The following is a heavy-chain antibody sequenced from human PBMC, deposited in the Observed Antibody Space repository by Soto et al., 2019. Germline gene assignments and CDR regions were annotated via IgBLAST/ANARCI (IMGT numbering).Heavy chain of an antibody. J-gene: IGHJ6*03. CDR1: GFTFSSYS. Sequence: EVQLVESGGGLVKPGGSLRLSCAASGFTFSSYSMNWVRQAPGKGLEWVSSISSSSSYIYYADSVKGRFTISSDNAKNSLSLRMHSLIAEYTAVYYCARGYSGYDFSSYYYYYMDVWGKGPTVTVSS. D-gene: IGHD5-12*01. V-gene: IGHV3-21*01. CDR3: ARGYSGYDFSSYYYYYMDV. CDR2: ISSSSSYI.